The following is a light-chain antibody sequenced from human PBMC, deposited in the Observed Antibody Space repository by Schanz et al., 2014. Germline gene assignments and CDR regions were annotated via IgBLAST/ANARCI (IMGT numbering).Light chain of an antibody. CDR2: DVS. Sequence: QSALTQPASVSGSPGQSITISCTGTASDVGGYNYVSWYQQYPGKAPKLLIYDVSHRPSGVSNRFSGSKSGNTASLTVSGLQAEDEADYYCSSYVGSNNWVFGGGTKLTVL. V-gene: IGLV2-14*01. CDR1: ASDVGGYNY. J-gene: IGLJ3*02. CDR3: SSYVGSNNWV.